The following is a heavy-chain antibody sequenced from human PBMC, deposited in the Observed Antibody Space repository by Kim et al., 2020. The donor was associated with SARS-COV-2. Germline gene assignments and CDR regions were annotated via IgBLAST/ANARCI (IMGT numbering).Heavy chain of an antibody. CDR2: ISGGGDKT. Sequence: GGSLRLSCVASGFTYSTFAMNWVRQAPGKGLEWVAVISGGGDKTYYADSVKGRFTISRDNSNNTLLLQMSSLRVEDTAIYYCAKDLSLASTGGGMDFWG. J-gene: IGHJ6*02. V-gene: IGHV3-23*01. CDR3: AKDLSLASTGGGMDF. D-gene: IGHD6-19*01. CDR1: GFTYSTFA.